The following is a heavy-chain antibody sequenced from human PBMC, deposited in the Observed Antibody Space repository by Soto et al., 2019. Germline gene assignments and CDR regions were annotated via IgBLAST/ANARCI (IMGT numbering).Heavy chain of an antibody. CDR3: ARGYPDYFDSSGLDY. CDR2: IYYSGKT. D-gene: IGHD3-22*01. V-gene: IGHV4-30-4*01. CDR1: GGSISSGDYY. J-gene: IGHJ4*02. Sequence: PSETLSLTCTVSGGSISSGDYYWSWIRQPPGKGLEWIGYIYYSGKTYYNPSLKSRVSISVDTSKNQFSLKLSSVTAADTAVYYCARGYPDYFDSSGLDYWGQGSLVTVSS.